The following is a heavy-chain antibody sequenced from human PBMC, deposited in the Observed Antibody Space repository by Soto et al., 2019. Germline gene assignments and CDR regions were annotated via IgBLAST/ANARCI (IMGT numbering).Heavy chain of an antibody. CDR2: IIPLFGTT. Sequence: QVQLVQSGAEVKKPGSSVKVSCKASGGTFNNYAISWVRQAPGQGLEWMGGIIPLFGTTNYAQKFQGRVTITADESTSTAYMELSSPRSEDTAFYYCARPRSHYYDRSAERAFDIWGQGTMVTVSS. V-gene: IGHV1-69*01. CDR1: GGTFNNYA. D-gene: IGHD3-22*01. CDR3: ARPRSHYYDRSAERAFDI. J-gene: IGHJ3*02.